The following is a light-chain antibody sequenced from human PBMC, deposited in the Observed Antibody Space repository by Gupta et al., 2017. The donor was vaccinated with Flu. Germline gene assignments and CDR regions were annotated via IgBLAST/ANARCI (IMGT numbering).Light chain of an antibody. CDR1: SNDVGGSNR. CDR3: ASHAGRVTWV. V-gene: IGLV2-11*01. J-gene: IGLJ1*01. CDR2: DVT. Sequence: QSAPTPPRSVSGSPGPSVSISCTGSSNDVGGSNRVSWYQQRPGKAPKLILYDVTERPSGVPDRFSGSKAGNTASLTISGLQADDEADYYCASHAGRVTWVFGTGTTVTVL.